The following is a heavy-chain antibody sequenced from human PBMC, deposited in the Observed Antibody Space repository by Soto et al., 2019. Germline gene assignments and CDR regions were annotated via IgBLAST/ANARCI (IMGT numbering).Heavy chain of an antibody. D-gene: IGHD7-27*01. CDR3: ARIPYGSFWGYFDY. V-gene: IGHV4-31*03. Sequence: SETLSLTCTVSGGSISSGDYFWTWIRQHPEKGLEWIGYIHYNGRTNSSPSLKSRVTVSTDASKNQFSLILSSVTAADTAVYYCARIPYGSFWGYFDYWGQGVLVTVSS. CDR2: IHYNGRT. J-gene: IGHJ4*02. CDR1: GGSISSGDYF.